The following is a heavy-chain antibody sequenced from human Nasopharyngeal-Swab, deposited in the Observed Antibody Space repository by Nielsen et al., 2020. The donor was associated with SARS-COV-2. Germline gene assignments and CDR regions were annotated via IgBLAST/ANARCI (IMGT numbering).Heavy chain of an antibody. D-gene: IGHD1-26*01. Sequence: GESLKISCAASGFTFSSYSMNWVRQAPGKGLEWVSSISSSSSYIYYADSVKGRFTISRDNAKNSLYLQMNSLRAEDTALYYCAKAGSYYVFFSNWFDPWGQGTLVTVSS. CDR2: ISSSSSYI. V-gene: IGHV3-21*04. CDR1: GFTFSSYS. CDR3: AKAGSYYVFFSNWFDP. J-gene: IGHJ5*02.